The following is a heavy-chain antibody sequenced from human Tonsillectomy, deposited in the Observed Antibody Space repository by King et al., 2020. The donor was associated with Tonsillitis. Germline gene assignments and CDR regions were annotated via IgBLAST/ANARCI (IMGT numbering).Heavy chain of an antibody. CDR1: GFTFSSYA. CDR3: AKGLWFGELLAYI. V-gene: IGHV3-23*04. J-gene: IGHJ4*02. CDR2: ISGSGGST. D-gene: IGHD3-10*01. Sequence: VQLVESGGGLVQPGGSLRLSCAASGFTFSSYAMSWVRQAPGKGLEWVSAISGSGGSTYYADSVKGRFTNPRDNSKNTLYLQMNSLRDEDTAVYYCAKGLWFGELLAYIWGQGTLVTVSS.